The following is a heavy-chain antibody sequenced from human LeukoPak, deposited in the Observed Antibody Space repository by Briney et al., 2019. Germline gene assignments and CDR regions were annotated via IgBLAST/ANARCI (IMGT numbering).Heavy chain of an antibody. CDR3: ARREYSSSPDY. CDR1: EFTFNSYA. Sequence: GGSLRLSCAASEFTFNSYAMTWVRQAPGKGLEWVSTISGLGGNTNYADSVKGRFTISRDNSENTLYLQMNSLRAEDTAVYYCARREYSSSPDYWGQGTLVTVSS. CDR2: ISGLGGNT. J-gene: IGHJ4*02. D-gene: IGHD6-6*01. V-gene: IGHV3-23*01.